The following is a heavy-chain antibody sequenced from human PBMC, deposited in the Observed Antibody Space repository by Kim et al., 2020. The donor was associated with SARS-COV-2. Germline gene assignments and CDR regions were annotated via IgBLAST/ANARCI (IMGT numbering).Heavy chain of an antibody. CDR1: GGSIRINNW. CDR2: ISHAGTT. Sequence: SETLSLTCAVSGGSIRINNWWSWVRQPPGKGLEWIGEISHAGTTNYSPSLKSRVTLSVDVSKNQFSLILASVTAADTAVYFCARDEVANPGVWGQGIPVT. CDR3: ARDEVANPGV. J-gene: IGHJ4*02. D-gene: IGHD5-12*01. V-gene: IGHV4-4*02.